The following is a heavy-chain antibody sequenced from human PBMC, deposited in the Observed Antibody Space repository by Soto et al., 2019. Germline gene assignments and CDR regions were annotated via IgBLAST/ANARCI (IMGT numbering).Heavy chain of an antibody. V-gene: IGHV4-34*01. D-gene: IGHD3-16*01. Sequence: SETLSLTCAVYGGSFSGYYWSWIRQPPGKGLEWIGEINHSGSTNYNPSLKSRVTISVDTSKNQFSLKLSSVTAADTAVYYSARGSSLGVYYYYYGMDVWGQGTTVTVSS. CDR3: ARGSSLGVYYYYYGMDV. J-gene: IGHJ6*02. CDR1: GGSFSGYY. CDR2: INHSGST.